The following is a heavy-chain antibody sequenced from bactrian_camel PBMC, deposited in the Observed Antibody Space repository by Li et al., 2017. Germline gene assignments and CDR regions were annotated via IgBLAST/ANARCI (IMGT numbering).Heavy chain of an antibody. Sequence: DVQLVESGGGLVQPGGSLRLSCAASGFSFSSYGMSWVRQAPGKGLEWVSSISSEDSTTYYANSVKGRFTISRDNANNMVYLQMNNLKAEDTAMYYCAVKDAPYVCYSGSWSGPIFGYSGQGTQVTVS. V-gene: IGHV3S11*01. J-gene: IGHJ6*01. CDR1: GFSFSSYG. CDR2: ISSEDSTT. CDR3: AVKDAPYVCYSGSWSGPIFGY. D-gene: IGHD2*01.